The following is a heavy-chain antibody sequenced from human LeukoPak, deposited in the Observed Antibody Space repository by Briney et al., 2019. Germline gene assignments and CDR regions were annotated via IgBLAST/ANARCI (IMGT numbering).Heavy chain of an antibody. J-gene: IGHJ4*02. D-gene: IGHD6-13*01. Sequence: PGGSLRLSCAASGFTFSNYWMSWVRQAPGKGLEWVANIKQDGSEKYFVDSVKGRFTISRDNAKNSLYLQMNSLRAEDTAVYYCARMRYSSSWYDFDYWGQGTLVTVSS. CDR1: GFTFSNYW. CDR2: IKQDGSEK. CDR3: ARMRYSSSWYDFDY. V-gene: IGHV3-7*01.